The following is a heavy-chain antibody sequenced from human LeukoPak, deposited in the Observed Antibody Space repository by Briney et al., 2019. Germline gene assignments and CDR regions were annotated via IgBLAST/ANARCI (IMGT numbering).Heavy chain of an antibody. CDR1: GYTFTSYA. Sequence: SVKVSCKASGYTFTSYAISWVRQAPGQGLEWMGGIIPIFGTANHAQKFQGRVTITADESTSTAYMELSSLRSEDTAVYYCAREGYGDYSWFDPWGQGTLVTVSS. V-gene: IGHV1-69*13. CDR2: IIPIFGTA. J-gene: IGHJ5*02. D-gene: IGHD4-17*01. CDR3: AREGYGDYSWFDP.